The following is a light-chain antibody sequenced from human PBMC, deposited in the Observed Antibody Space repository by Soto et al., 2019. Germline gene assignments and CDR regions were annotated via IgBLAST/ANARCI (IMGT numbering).Light chain of an antibody. V-gene: IGKV1-5*03. CDR3: QQYNGYWT. Sequence: DIQMTQSPSTLSASVGDRVTITCRASQSISGSLAWYQQKPGKAPKLMIYEASNLKSGVPSRFSGSGSGTEYTLTISSLQPYDYAIFYCQQYNGYWTFGQGTRVEIK. CDR1: QSISGS. CDR2: EAS. J-gene: IGKJ1*01.